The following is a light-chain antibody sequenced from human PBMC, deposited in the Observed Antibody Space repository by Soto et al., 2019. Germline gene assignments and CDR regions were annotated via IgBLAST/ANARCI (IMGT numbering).Light chain of an antibody. V-gene: IGLV2-23*01. CDR2: EGS. Sequence: QSALTQPASVSGSPGQSITISCTGTSSDVGSYNLVSWYQQHPGKAPKLMIYEGSKRPSGISNRFSGSKSGNTASLTISGLQADDEAEYYYCSYDDSSRTFVFGSGTKLTVL. CDR3: CSYDDSSRTFV. CDR1: SSDVGSYNL. J-gene: IGLJ1*01.